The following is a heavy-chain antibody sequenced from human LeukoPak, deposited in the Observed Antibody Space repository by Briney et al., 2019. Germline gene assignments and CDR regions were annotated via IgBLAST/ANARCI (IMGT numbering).Heavy chain of an antibody. CDR2: ISGSGGST. Sequence: GGSLRLSCAASGFTFSSYVINWVRQAPGKGLEWVSAISGSGGSTYYADSVKGRFTISRDNSKNTLSLQMNSLRAEDTAVYYCAKSNGWYYFDYWGQGTLVTVSS. CDR1: GFTFSSYV. D-gene: IGHD6-19*01. CDR3: AKSNGWYYFDY. J-gene: IGHJ4*02. V-gene: IGHV3-23*01.